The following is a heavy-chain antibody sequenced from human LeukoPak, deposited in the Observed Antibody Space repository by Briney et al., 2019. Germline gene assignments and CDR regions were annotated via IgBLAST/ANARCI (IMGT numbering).Heavy chain of an antibody. CDR3: ATALYCSGGSCQQDY. CDR2: FYPEDGET. D-gene: IGHD2-15*01. CDR1: GYTLTELS. J-gene: IGHJ4*02. V-gene: IGHV1-24*01. Sequence: ASVKVSCKVSGYTLTELSMHWVRQAPGKGLEWMGGFYPEDGETIYAQKFQGRVNMTEDTSTDTAYMELSSLRSEHTAVYYCATALYCSGGSCQQDYWGQGTLVTVSS.